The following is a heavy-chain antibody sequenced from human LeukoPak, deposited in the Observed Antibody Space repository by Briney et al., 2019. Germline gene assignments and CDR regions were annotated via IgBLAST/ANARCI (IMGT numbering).Heavy chain of an antibody. D-gene: IGHD1-26*01. CDR1: GGSISSSGYY. CDR3: ARHEYSGSYYGLSWFDP. V-gene: IGHV4-39*01. J-gene: IGHJ5*02. Sequence: KPSETLSLTCTVSGGSISSSGYYWGWIGQPPGKGLEWIASIYYSGSTYYNPSLKSRVTISVDTSKNQLSLKLSSLTAADTAVYYCARHEYSGSYYGLSWFDPWGQGTLVTVSS. CDR2: IYYSGST.